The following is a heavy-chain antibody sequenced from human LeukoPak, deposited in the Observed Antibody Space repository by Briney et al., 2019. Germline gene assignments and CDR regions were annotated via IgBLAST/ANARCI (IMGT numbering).Heavy chain of an antibody. J-gene: IGHJ4*02. CDR2: ISGSGGST. Sequence: GGSLRLSCAASGFTFSSYAMSWVRQAPGKGLEWVSAISGSGGSTYYADSVKGRFTISRDNSKNTLYLQMNSLRAEDTAVYYCAKDLDAYSSSWNAFDYWGQGTLVTVSS. V-gene: IGHV3-23*01. CDR1: GFTFSSYA. D-gene: IGHD6-13*01. CDR3: AKDLDAYSSSWNAFDY.